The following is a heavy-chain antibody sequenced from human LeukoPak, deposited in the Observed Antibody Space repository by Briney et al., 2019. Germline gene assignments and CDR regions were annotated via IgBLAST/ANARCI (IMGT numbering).Heavy chain of an antibody. V-gene: IGHV3-23*01. J-gene: IGHJ3*02. D-gene: IGHD3-3*01. CDR1: GFTFSTCA. Sequence: GGSLRLSCAASGFTFSTCAMSWVRQAPGKGLEWVSAISGSGGGTYYADSVKGRFTISRDKSKNTLSLQMNSLRAEDTAVYYCAKSRYYDFWSGYPGDAFDIWVQGTMVTVSS. CDR3: AKSRYYDFWSGYPGDAFDI. CDR2: ISGSGGGT.